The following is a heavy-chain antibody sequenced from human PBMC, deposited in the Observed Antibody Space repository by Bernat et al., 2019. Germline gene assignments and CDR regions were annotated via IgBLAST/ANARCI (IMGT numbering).Heavy chain of an antibody. V-gene: IGHV3-64*07. Sequence: EVQLVGSGGGLVQPGGSLRLSCVASGFSFSTYNMHWVRQAPEKGLEYVSAITADGGSTYYADSVKGRFTIARDNSKNTLYFQMDSLRVEDMAVYYCVRGTTSGSYEHWGQGTLVIVSS. CDR1: GFSFSTYN. CDR3: VRGTTSGSYEH. D-gene: IGHD3-3*01. J-gene: IGHJ4*02. CDR2: ITADGGST.